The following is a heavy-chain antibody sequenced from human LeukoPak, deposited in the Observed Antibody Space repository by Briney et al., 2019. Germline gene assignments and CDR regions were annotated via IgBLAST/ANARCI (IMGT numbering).Heavy chain of an antibody. CDR2: IYYSGST. CDR1: GDSISSGDYY. J-gene: IGHJ2*01. Sequence: PSETLSLTCTVSGDSISSGDYYWSWIRQPPGKGLEWIGYIYYSGSTNYNPSLKSRVTISVDTSKNQFSLKLSSVTAADTAVYYCARDWGWLQFRYFDLWGRGTLVTVSS. V-gene: IGHV4-61*08. D-gene: IGHD5-24*01. CDR3: ARDWGWLQFRYFDL.